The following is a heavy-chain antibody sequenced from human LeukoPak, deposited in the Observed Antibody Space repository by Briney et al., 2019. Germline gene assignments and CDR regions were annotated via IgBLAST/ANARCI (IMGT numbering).Heavy chain of an antibody. CDR3: ERGPRQLWLPDY. CDR2: INHSGST. V-gene: IGHV4-34*01. CDR1: GGSFSGYF. J-gene: IGHJ4*02. Sequence: SETLSLTCAVYGGSFSGYFWSWIRQAPGKGLEWIGEINHSGSTNYNPSLKSRVTISIDTSKNQFSLKLSSVTAADTAVYYCERGPRQLWLPDYWGQGTLVTVSS. D-gene: IGHD5-18*01.